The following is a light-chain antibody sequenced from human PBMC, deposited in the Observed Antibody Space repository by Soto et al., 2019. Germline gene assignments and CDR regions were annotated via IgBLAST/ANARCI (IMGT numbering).Light chain of an antibody. CDR3: QRSWT. CDR1: QNISDS. V-gene: IGKV1-39*01. Sequence: DIQMTQSPSSLSASVGDRVTITCRASQNISDSLNWYQHKPGQAPKLLIYAASSLQSGVPSRISGSGSETDFTLTISSLQPEDFASYFCQRSWTFGQGTKL. J-gene: IGKJ2*01. CDR2: AAS.